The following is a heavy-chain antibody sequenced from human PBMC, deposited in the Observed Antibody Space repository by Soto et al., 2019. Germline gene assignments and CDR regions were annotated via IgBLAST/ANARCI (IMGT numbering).Heavy chain of an antibody. CDR3: ARYYCPNGLCYFFDS. Sequence: QVQLQESGPRLVKPSEALSLTCSVSGDTITTYYWSWIQQPPGKGLEWIGYIHHTGRTDSNPSLKSRVTISVDKSKNQFSLSLYSVTAADTAVYYCARYYCPNGLCYFFDSWGQGTLVTVSS. CDR2: IHHTGRT. V-gene: IGHV4-59*08. J-gene: IGHJ4*02. CDR1: GDTITTYY. D-gene: IGHD2-8*01.